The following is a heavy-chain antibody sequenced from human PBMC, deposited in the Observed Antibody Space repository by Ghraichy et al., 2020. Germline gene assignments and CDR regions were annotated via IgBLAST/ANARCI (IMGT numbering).Heavy chain of an antibody. V-gene: IGHV3-30*18. D-gene: IGHD3-10*01. CDR1: RFTFSTYG. CDR2: ISYDGTNK. J-gene: IGHJ3*02. Sequence: GESLNISCAASRFTFSTYGMHWVRQAPGKGLEWVAVISYDGTNKYYADSVQGRFIISRDNSKNTLYLQMNSLRAEDTAVYYCAKKYFLFSSGSPPGDAFDIWGQGTMVTVSS. CDR3: AKKYFLFSSGSPPGDAFDI.